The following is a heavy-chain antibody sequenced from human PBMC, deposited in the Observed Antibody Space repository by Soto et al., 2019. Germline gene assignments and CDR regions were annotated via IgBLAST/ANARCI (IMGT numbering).Heavy chain of an antibody. Sequence: PGASLKISCKGSGYTFTNYWIGWVRQMPGKGLEWMGIIYPGDSDTKYNPSFQGQVTISADKSITTTYLHWSSLKASDTAIYYCAASIFYYGMDVWGQGTTVTVSS. CDR3: AASIFYYGMDV. CDR1: GYTFTNYW. J-gene: IGHJ6*02. CDR2: IYPGDSDT. V-gene: IGHV5-51*01.